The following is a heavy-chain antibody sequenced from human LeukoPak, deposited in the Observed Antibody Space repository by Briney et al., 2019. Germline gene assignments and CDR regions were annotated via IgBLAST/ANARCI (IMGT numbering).Heavy chain of an antibody. CDR3: AAPDYYDSSGYYYDNFDY. D-gene: IGHD3-22*01. CDR1: AYIFTSYY. CDR2: INPRDGST. J-gene: IGHJ4*02. Sequence: ASVEVSCKASAYIFTSYYMHWVRQAPGQGLEWMGIINPRDGSTTYAQKFQGRVTMTRDTSTSTAYMELSSLRSEDTAVYYCAAPDYYDSSGYYYDNFDYWGQGTLVTVSS. V-gene: IGHV1-46*01.